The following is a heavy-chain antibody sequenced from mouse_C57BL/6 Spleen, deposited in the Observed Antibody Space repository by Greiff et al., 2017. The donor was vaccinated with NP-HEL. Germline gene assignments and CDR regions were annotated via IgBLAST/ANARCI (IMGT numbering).Heavy chain of an antibody. CDR3: ARLGYYAMDY. Sequence: VQLKESGAELVKPGASVKLSCTASGFNIKDYYMHWVKQRTEQGLEWIGRIDPEDGETKYAPKFQGKATITADTSSNTANLQLSSLTSEDTAVYYCARLGYYAMDYWGQGTSVTVSS. CDR1: GFNIKDYY. CDR2: IDPEDGET. V-gene: IGHV14-2*01. J-gene: IGHJ4*01.